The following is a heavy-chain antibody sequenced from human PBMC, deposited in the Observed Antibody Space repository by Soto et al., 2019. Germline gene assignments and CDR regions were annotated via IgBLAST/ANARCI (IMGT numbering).Heavy chain of an antibody. D-gene: IGHD3-10*01. J-gene: IGHJ6*02. CDR2: IWYDGSNK. V-gene: IGHV3-33*01. CDR3: ARDPAYGSGSYFYYYGMDV. Sequence: PGGSLRLSCAASGFTFSSYGMHWVRQAPGKGLEWVAVIWYDGSNKYYADSVKGRFTISRDNSKNTLYLQMNSLRAEDTAVYYCARDPAYGSGSYFYYYGMDVWGQGTTVTVSS. CDR1: GFTFSSYG.